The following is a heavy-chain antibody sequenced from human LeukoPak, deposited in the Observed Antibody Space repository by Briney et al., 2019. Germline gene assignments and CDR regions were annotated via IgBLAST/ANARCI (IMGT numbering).Heavy chain of an antibody. CDR2: IYTSGST. CDR1: GGSISSYY. J-gene: IGHJ4*02. CDR3: ARSKPFQETYYYGSGSFDY. D-gene: IGHD3-10*01. V-gene: IGHV4-4*07. Sequence: SETQSLTCTVSGGSISSYYWSWIRQPAGKGLEWIGRIYTSGSTNYNPSLKSRVTISVDTSKNQFSLKLSSVTAADTAVYYCARSKPFQETYYYGSGSFDYWGQGTLVTVSS.